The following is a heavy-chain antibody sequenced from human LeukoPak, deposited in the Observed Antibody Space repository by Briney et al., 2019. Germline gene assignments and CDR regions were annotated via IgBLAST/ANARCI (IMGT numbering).Heavy chain of an antibody. CDR3: ARGPPYYDILTGPLGGFDY. CDR1: GFTFSNYG. J-gene: IGHJ4*02. V-gene: IGHV3-30*02. Sequence: GGSLRLSCAASGFTFSNYGMHWVRQAPGKGLEWVAFIRYDGSNKYYADSVKGRFTISRDNSKNTLYLQMNSLRAEDTAVYYCARGPPYYDILTGPLGGFDYWGQGTLVTVSS. D-gene: IGHD3-9*01. CDR2: IRYDGSNK.